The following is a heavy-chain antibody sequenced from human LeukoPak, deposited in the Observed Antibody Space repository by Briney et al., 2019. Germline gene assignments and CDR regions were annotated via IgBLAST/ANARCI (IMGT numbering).Heavy chain of an antibody. J-gene: IGHJ4*02. D-gene: IGHD3-3*01. CDR3: AREPFWSGYYSNLHFDY. CDR2: ISSSSKYI. V-gene: IGHV3-21*01. CDR1: EFTFSSYN. Sequence: GGSLRLSCAASEFTFSSYNTNWVRQAPGKGLEWVSSISSSSKYIYYADSVKGRFTISGDNAKNSLYLQMNSLRAEDTAVYYCAREPFWSGYYSNLHFDYWGQGTLVTVSS.